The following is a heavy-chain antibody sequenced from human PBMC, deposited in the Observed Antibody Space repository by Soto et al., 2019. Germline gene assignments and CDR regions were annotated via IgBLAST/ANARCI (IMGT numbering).Heavy chain of an antibody. CDR2: ISSSSSYI. CDR3: ARDRPPTPFDY. Sequence: GGSLRLSCAAPTFIFSTYWMNWVRQAPGKGLEWVSSISSSSSYIYYADSVKGRFTISRDNAKNSLYLQMNSLRAEDTAVYYCARDRPPTPFDYWGQGTLVTVSS. J-gene: IGHJ4*02. V-gene: IGHV3-21*01. CDR1: TFIFSTYW.